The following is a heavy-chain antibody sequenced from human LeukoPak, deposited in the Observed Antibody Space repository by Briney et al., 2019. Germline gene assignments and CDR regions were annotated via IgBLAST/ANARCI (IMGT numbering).Heavy chain of an antibody. CDR3: ARGHGYDYVWGSYRYDY. CDR1: GFIVSSNY. V-gene: IGHV3-66*01. Sequence: GGSLRLSCAASGFIVSSNYMTWVRQAPGKGLEWVSLIYSGGSTYYADSVKGRFTISRDKSKNTLYLQMNSLRAEDTAVYYCARGHGYDYVWGSYRYDYWGQGTLVTVSS. CDR2: IYSGGST. D-gene: IGHD3-16*02. J-gene: IGHJ4*02.